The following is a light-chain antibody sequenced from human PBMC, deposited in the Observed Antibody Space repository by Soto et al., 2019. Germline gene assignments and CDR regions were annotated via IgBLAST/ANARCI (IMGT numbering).Light chain of an antibody. CDR1: QSVSSSY. CDR3: HQYDESPWT. Sequence: EIVLTQSPGTLSLSPGERATLSCRASQSVSSSYFAWYQQKPGQAPRLLIYGASSRATGIPDRFSGSGSGTDFTLTISRPEPEDLAVYYCHQYDESPWTFGQGTKVEIK. V-gene: IGKV3-20*01. CDR2: GAS. J-gene: IGKJ1*01.